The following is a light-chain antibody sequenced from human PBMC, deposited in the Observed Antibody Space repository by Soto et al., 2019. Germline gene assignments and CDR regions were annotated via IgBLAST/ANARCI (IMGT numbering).Light chain of an antibody. CDR1: QSVSSSY. CDR3: QQYGSSPPFT. V-gene: IGKV3-20*01. CDR2: GAS. Sequence: DIVLTQSPGTLSLSPGERATLSCRASQSVSSSYLAWYQQKPGQAPRLLIYGASSRATGIPDRFSGSGSGTDFTLTISGLEPEDFAVYYCQQYGSSPPFTFGQGTKVDIK. J-gene: IGKJ1*01.